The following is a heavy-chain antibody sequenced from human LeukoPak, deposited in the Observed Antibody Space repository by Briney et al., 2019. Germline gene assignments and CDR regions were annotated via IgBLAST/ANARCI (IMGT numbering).Heavy chain of an antibody. V-gene: IGHV3-21*01. D-gene: IGHD6-19*01. CDR2: ISSSSSYI. CDR3: ARGHNSGWFFAY. Sequence: GGSLRLSCAASGFTFSSYSMNWVRQAPGKGLEWVSSISSSSSYIYYADSVKGRFTISRDNSKNTLYLQMNSLRSDDTAIYYCARGHNSGWFFAYWGQGTLVTVSS. CDR1: GFTFSSYS. J-gene: IGHJ4*02.